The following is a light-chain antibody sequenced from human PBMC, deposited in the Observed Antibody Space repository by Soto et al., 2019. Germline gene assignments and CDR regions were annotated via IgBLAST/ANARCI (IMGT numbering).Light chain of an antibody. J-gene: IGLJ2*01. CDR3: ATWDDSLNGRV. CDR2: DDY. CDR1: SSNIGTNT. V-gene: IGLV1-44*01. Sequence: QSVLTQPPSASGTPGQRVTISCSGSSSNIGTNTVNWYQQLPGAAPKLLISDDYDRSSGVPDRFSASKSGTSASLAISGLQSEDEAAYYCATWDDSLNGRVFGGGTNSPS.